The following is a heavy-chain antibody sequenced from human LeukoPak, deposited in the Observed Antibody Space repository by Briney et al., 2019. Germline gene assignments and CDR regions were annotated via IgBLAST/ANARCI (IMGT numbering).Heavy chain of an antibody. V-gene: IGHV1-18*04. Sequence: ASVKVSCKASGYTFTSYGISWVRQAPGQGLEWMGWISAYNGNTNYAQKLQGRVTMTTDTSTSTAYMELRSLRSDDTAVYYRARAMRIQLREDYWGQGTLVTVSS. CDR3: ARAMRIQLREDY. CDR2: ISAYNGNT. CDR1: GYTFTSYG. D-gene: IGHD5-18*01. J-gene: IGHJ4*02.